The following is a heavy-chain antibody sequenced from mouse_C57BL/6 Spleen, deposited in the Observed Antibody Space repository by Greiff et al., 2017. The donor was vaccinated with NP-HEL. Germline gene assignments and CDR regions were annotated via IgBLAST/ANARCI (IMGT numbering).Heavy chain of an antibody. CDR2: IWGVGST. J-gene: IGHJ4*01. CDR3: AREVGGNYYAMDY. CDR1: GFSLTSYG. Sequence: VMLVESGPGLVAPSQSLSITCTVSGFSLTSYGVDWVRQSPGKGLEWLGVIWGVGSTNYNSALKSRLSISKDNSKSQVFLKMNSLQTDDTAMYYCAREVGGNYYAMDYWGQGTSVTVSS. V-gene: IGHV2-6*01. D-gene: IGHD1-3*01.